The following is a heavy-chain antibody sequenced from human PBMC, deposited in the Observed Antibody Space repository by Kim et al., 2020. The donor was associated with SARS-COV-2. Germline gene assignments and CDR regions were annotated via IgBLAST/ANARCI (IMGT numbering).Heavy chain of an antibody. J-gene: IGHJ4*02. CDR1: GFTFSSYG. CDR2: ISYDGSNK. D-gene: IGHD3-22*01. V-gene: IGHV3-33*05. Sequence: GGSLRLSCAASGFTFSSYGMHWVRQAPGKGLEWVAVISYDGSNKYYADSVKGRFTISRDNSKNTLYLQMNSLRAEDTAVYYCAREPHYYDSSGYPAEDYWGQGTLVTVSS. CDR3: AREPHYYDSSGYPAEDY.